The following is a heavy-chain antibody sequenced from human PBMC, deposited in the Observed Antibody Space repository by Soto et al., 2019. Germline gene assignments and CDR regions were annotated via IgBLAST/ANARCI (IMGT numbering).Heavy chain of an antibody. CDR3: AREPQIVVVPAAKRTWFDY. V-gene: IGHV4-34*01. J-gene: IGHJ4*02. CDR1: GGSFSGYY. Sequence: SETLSLTCAVYGGSFSGYYWSWIRQPPGKGLEWIGEINHSGSTNYNPSLKSRVTISVDTSKNQFSLKLSSVTAADTAVYYCAREPQIVVVPAAKRTWFDYWGQGTLVTVSS. CDR2: INHSGST. D-gene: IGHD2-2*01.